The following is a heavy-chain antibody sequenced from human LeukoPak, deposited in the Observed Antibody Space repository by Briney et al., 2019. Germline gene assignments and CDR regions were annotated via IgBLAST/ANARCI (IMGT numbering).Heavy chain of an antibody. Sequence: SETLSFTCTVSGGSISSYYWSWIRQPPGKGLEWIGYIYYSGSTNYNPSLKSRVTISVDTSKNQFSLKLSSVTAADTAVYYCASYDFWSGYFDYWGQGTLVTVSS. J-gene: IGHJ4*02. V-gene: IGHV4-59*01. CDR2: IYYSGST. D-gene: IGHD3-3*01. CDR1: GGSISSYY. CDR3: ASYDFWSGYFDY.